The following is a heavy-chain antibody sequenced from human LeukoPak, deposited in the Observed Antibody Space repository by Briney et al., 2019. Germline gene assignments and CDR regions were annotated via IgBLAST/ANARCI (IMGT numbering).Heavy chain of an antibody. Sequence: AGGSLRLSCAASGFTFSSHWMSWVRQAPGKGLEWVANIKQDGSEKYYVDSVKGRFTISRDNAKNSLYLQMNSLRAEDTAVYYCARDPPKGYYYDSSGSTPTDAFDIWGQGTMVTVSS. CDR1: GFTFSSHW. CDR2: IKQDGSEK. CDR3: ARDPPKGYYYDSSGSTPTDAFDI. D-gene: IGHD3-22*01. V-gene: IGHV3-7*01. J-gene: IGHJ3*02.